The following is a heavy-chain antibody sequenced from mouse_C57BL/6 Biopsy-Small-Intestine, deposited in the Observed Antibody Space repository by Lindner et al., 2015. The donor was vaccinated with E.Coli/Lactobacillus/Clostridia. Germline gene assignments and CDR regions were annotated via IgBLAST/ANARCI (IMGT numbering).Heavy chain of an antibody. CDR3: ARGEYSRGWFDS. J-gene: IGHJ3*01. D-gene: IGHD2-5*01. Sequence: VQLQESGPELVKPGASVKISCKASGFSFTDYFMNWAKQSHGKSLEWIGRINPYNGDVFYNQNFEDKATLTVDKSSNTAHMELLSLTSEDFAVYFCARGEYSRGWFDSWGHGTLVTVSA. CDR1: GFSFTDYF. CDR2: INPYNGDV. V-gene: IGHV1-37*01.